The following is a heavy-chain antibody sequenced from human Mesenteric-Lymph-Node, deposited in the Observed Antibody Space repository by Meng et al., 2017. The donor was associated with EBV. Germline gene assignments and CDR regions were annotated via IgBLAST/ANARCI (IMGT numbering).Heavy chain of an antibody. CDR1: GFSLNTSGMA. J-gene: IGHJ4*02. Sequence: QITLKESGPTAVKSTXTLTVTCSVSGFSLNTSGMAVGWVRQPPGKAPEWLALIFWDDDKRYSPSLKSRLTISRDTSENQVVLTMTNMAPEDTATYYCTHIWITLDHWGQGALVTVSS. V-gene: IGHV2-5*02. CDR2: IFWDDDK. CDR3: THIWITLDH. D-gene: IGHD3-10*01.